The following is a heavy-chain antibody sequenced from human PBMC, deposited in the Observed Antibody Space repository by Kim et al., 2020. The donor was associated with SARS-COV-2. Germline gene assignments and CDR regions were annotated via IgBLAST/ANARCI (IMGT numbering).Heavy chain of an antibody. CDR1: GFSFSDHW. CDR3: ARDRSGGYGSIDS. Sequence: GGSLRLSCAASGFSFSDHWMRWVRQAPGKGLVWVSGIDSDGSSPRYADAVKGRFIISRDNTKNTLFLQMDSLRVEDTAFYFCARDRSGGYGSIDSWGQGTLVTVSS. V-gene: IGHV3-74*01. CDR2: IDSDGSSP. J-gene: IGHJ4*02. D-gene: IGHD3-3*01.